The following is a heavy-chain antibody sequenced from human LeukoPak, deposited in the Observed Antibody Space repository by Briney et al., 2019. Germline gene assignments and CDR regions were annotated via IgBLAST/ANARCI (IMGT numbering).Heavy chain of an antibody. CDR3: ASGGLGYCSSTSCYVIDY. V-gene: IGHV4-59*01. CDR2: IYYSGAT. CDR1: AGSISSYN. Sequence: SETLSLTCTVSAGSISSYNWSWIRPPPGKGLEWSGFIYYSGATNYNPSLKSGVTMSVDTSKNQFSLKLSSVTAADTAVYYCASGGLGYCSSTSCYVIDYWGQGTLDTVSS. J-gene: IGHJ4*02. D-gene: IGHD2-2*01.